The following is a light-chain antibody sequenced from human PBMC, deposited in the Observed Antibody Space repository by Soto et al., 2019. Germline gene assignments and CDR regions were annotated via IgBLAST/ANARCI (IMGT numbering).Light chain of an antibody. CDR2: GGS. CDR3: QQFGSAPEGT. Sequence: IVLTQSPGTLSLSPGARATVSCGASQTVRGIYLAWYQQKPGQAPRLLIYGGSSRATGIPDRFSGSGSGTDFTLTISRLEHEDFAAYYCQQFGSAPEGTFGQGTKVDIK. J-gene: IGKJ1*01. V-gene: IGKV3-20*01. CDR1: QTVRGIY.